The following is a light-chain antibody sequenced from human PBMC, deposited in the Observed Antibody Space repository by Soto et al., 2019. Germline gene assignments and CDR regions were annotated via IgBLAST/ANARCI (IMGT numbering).Light chain of an antibody. J-gene: IGKJ1*01. CDR1: QSVSSR. Sequence: EIVMTQSPATLSVSPGERATLSCRASQSVSSRLAWYQQKPGQAPRLLIYGASTRATGIPARFSGSGSGTEFTLTISRLEPEDFAVYYCQQYVSSPWAFGQGTKVDI. V-gene: IGKV3-15*01. CDR2: GAS. CDR3: QQYVSSPWA.